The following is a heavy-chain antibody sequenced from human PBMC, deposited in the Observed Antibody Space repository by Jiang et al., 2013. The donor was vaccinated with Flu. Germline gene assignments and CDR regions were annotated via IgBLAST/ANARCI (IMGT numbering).Heavy chain of an antibody. J-gene: IGHJ4*02. Sequence: QTLSLTCAISGDSVSSNSAAWNWIRQSPSRGLEWLGRTYYRSKWYNDYAVSVKSRITINPDTSKNQFSLQLNSVTPEDTAVYYCARDRGVMDYGSGSYYDYWGQGTLVTVSS. CDR3: ARDRGVMDYGSGSYYDY. CDR1: GDSVSSNSAA. V-gene: IGHV6-1*01. D-gene: IGHD3-10*01. CDR2: TYYRSKWYN.